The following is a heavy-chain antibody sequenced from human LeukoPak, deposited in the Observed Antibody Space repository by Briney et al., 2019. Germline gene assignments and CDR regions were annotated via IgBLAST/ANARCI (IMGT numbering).Heavy chain of an antibody. D-gene: IGHD3-10*01. CDR3: AKDAVLWFGEIDY. V-gene: IGHV3-74*01. Sequence: GGSLRLSCAASGFTFGNYWINWVRQAPGKGLVWVSRVHSDGSITNYADSVKGRFTISRDNSKNTLYLQMNSLRAEDTAVYYCAKDAVLWFGEIDYWGQGTLVTVSS. CDR2: VHSDGSIT. CDR1: GFTFGNYW. J-gene: IGHJ4*02.